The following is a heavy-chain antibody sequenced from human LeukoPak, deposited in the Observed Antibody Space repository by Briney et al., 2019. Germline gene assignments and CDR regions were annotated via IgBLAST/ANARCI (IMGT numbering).Heavy chain of an antibody. V-gene: IGHV4-61*01. D-gene: IGHD3-22*01. CDR2: IYYSGST. Sequence: SETLSLTCTVSGVSISGSSYYWSWIRQPPGKGLEWIGYIYYSGSTSYSPSLKSRVTISLDTSRNQFSLKLTSVTAADTAVYFRARGRVYYDSGAYHWGQGTLVTVSS. CDR3: ARGRVYYDSGAYH. CDR1: GVSISGSSYY. J-gene: IGHJ5*02.